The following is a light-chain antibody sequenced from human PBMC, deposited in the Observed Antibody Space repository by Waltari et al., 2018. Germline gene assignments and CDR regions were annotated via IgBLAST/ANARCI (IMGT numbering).Light chain of an antibody. J-gene: IGLJ3*02. CDR1: SDINVGDFN. V-gene: IGLV5-37*01. CDR3: MFWPSNVWV. Sequence: QPVLTQPPSSSASPGESARLTCTLPSDINVGDFNIYWYQQKPGSPPRFLLYYKSDSEKAQGSGVPSRFSGSKDASAHAGILLFSGLQSEDESAYYCMFWPSNVWVFGGGTKLTVL. CDR2: YKSDSEK.